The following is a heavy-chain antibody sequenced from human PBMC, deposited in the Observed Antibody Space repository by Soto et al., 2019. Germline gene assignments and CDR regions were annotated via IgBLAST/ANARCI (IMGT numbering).Heavy chain of an antibody. D-gene: IGHD6-13*01. CDR3: AKDRIAETRYYYYGMDV. Sequence: GGSLRLSCAASGFTFSSYGMHWVRQAPGKGLEWEAVISYDGSNKYYADSVKGRFTISRDNSKNTLYLQMNSLRAEDTAVYYCAKDRIAETRYYYYGMDVWGQGTTVTVSS. CDR2: ISYDGSNK. J-gene: IGHJ6*02. V-gene: IGHV3-30*18. CDR1: GFTFSSYG.